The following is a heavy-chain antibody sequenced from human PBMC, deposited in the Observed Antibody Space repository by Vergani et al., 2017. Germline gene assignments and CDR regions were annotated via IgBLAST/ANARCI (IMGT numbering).Heavy chain of an antibody. CDR2: IYTSGST. V-gene: IGHV4-61*02. J-gene: IGHJ6*03. Sequence: QVQLQESGPGLVKPSQTLSLTCTVSGGSISSGSYYWSWIRQPAGKGLEWIGRIYTSGSTNYNPSLKSRVTMSVDTSKNQFSLKLSSVTAADTAVYYCARGSSSSYYYYYRDVWGKGTTVTVSS. CDR3: ARGSSSSYYYYYRDV. CDR1: GGSISSGSYY. D-gene: IGHD6-13*01.